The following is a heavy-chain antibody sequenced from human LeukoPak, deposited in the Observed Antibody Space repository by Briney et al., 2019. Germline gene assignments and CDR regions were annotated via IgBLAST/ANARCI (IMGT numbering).Heavy chain of an antibody. J-gene: IGHJ4*02. Sequence: ASAKVSCKASGYTFTEYYLNWKRQAPGQGLEWMGWISPYSGATHYAQIFQGRVTMTRDTSITTAYMEVSSLRSDDSAVYFCARTLTTATWDYWGQGTLVTVSS. V-gene: IGHV1-2*02. CDR2: ISPYSGAT. D-gene: IGHD4-17*01. CDR3: ARTLTTATWDY. CDR1: GYTFTEYY.